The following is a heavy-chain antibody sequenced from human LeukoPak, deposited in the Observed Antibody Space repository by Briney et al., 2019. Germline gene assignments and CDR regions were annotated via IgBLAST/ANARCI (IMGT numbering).Heavy chain of an antibody. CDR3: ARGPLRSGYYRPNWFDP. CDR2: INHSGGT. CDR1: GGSFSGYY. V-gene: IGHV4-34*01. D-gene: IGHD3-3*01. Sequence: SETLSLTCAVYGGSFSGYYWSWIRQPPGKGLEWIGEINHSGGTNYNPSLRSRVTISVDTSKNQFSLKLSSVTAADTAVYYCARGPLRSGYYRPNWFDPWGQGTLVTVSS. J-gene: IGHJ5*02.